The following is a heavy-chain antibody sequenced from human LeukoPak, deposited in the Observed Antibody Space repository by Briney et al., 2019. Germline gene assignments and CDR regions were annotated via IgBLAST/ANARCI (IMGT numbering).Heavy chain of an antibody. V-gene: IGHV4-4*08. CDR1: GVSISSNY. D-gene: IGHD4-11*01. CDR2: IHANGDT. Sequence: SETLSLTCTVSGVSISSNYWSWIRQPPGKGLEWNGLEWIGYIHANGDTNYNPSLNRRVTMSLDSSRRHLSLNLSSLTAAGTAVYFCAGYDHSNYLAYWGQGILVTVSS. CDR3: AGYDHSNYLAY. J-gene: IGHJ4*02.